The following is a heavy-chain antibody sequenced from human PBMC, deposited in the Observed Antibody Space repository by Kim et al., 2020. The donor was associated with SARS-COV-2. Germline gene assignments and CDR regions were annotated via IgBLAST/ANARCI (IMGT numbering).Heavy chain of an antibody. V-gene: IGHV5-51*01. D-gene: IGHD2-15*01. CDR1: GYSFTSYW. Sequence: GESLKISCKGSGYSFTSYWIGWVRQMPGKGLEWMGIIYPGDSDTRYSPSFQGQVTISADKSISTAYLQWSSLKASDTAMYYCARPSPKVGDIRAFDIWGQGTMVTVSS. J-gene: IGHJ3*02. CDR2: IYPGDSDT. CDR3: ARPSPKVGDIRAFDI.